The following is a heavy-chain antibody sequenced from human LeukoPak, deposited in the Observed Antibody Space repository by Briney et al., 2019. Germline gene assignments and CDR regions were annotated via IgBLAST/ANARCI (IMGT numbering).Heavy chain of an antibody. V-gene: IGHV3-23*01. CDR2: ISGSGSAT. J-gene: IGHJ4*02. D-gene: IGHD6-13*01. CDR1: GFTFSSYT. CDR3: AKDRESSNWYADY. Sequence: QPGRSLRLSCSASGFTFSSYTMSWVRQAPGKGLEWVSTISGSGSATDYADSVKGRFTISRDNSKNTLSLQMNSLRAEDTAVYYCAKDRESSNWYADYWGQGTLVTVSS.